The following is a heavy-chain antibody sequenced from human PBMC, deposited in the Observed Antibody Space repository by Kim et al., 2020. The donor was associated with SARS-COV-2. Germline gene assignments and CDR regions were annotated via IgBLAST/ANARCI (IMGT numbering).Heavy chain of an antibody. CDR2: IYFTGST. CDR1: GGSISTYY. V-gene: IGHV4-59*08. CDR3: ARGLFDHGDYPTPLHS. Sequence: SETLSLTCTVSGGSISTYYWSWIRQPPGKGLEWIGYIYFTGSTNYNPSLKSRVTISVDTSKNKFSLKLTSVTAADTAVYYCARGLFDHGDYPTPLHSWGQGTLVTVSS. J-gene: IGHJ4*02. D-gene: IGHD4-17*01.